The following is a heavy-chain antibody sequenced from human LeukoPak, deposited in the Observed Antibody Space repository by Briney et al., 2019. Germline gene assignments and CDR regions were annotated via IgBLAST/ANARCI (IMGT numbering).Heavy chain of an antibody. J-gene: IGHJ4*02. CDR2: IYYSGST. CDR3: ARGPGYCSSTSCYGAGWLDY. D-gene: IGHD2-2*01. Sequence: SETLSLTCAVSGGSISSYYWSWIRQPPGKGLEWIGYIYYSGSTNYNPSLKSRVTISVDTSKNQFSLKLSSVTAADTAVYYCARGPGYCSSTSCYGAGWLDYWGQGTLVTVSS. V-gene: IGHV4-59*01. CDR1: GGSISSYY.